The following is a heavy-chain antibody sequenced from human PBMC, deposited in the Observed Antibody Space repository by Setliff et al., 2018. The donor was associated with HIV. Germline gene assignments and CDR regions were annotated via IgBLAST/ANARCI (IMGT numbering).Heavy chain of an antibody. CDR1: GGSIRSDGYY. Sequence: PSETLSLTCSVSGGSIRSDGYYWNWIRQHPEKGLEWIGYIYNNGSTYYNPSLESRLMMSIDPSKNQFSLNLRSVTVADTAVYYCARGRYYREISDPLFDLWGQGTLVTVS. CDR3: ARGRYYREISDPLFDL. D-gene: IGHD3-16*01. V-gene: IGHV4-31*03. CDR2: IYNNGST. J-gene: IGHJ4*02.